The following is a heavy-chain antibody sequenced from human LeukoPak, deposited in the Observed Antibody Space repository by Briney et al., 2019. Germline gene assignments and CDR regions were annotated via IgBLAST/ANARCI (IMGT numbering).Heavy chain of an antibody. D-gene: IGHD6-19*01. CDR2: ISGSGGST. Sequence: GGSLRLSCTASGFTFSSYGMHWVRQAPGKGLEWVSAISGSGGSTYYADSVKGRFTISRDNSKNTLYLQMNSLRAEDTAVYYCAKDRSGSHSSGWYRSWGQGTLVTVSS. J-gene: IGHJ5*02. CDR3: AKDRSGSHSSGWYRS. V-gene: IGHV3-23*01. CDR1: GFTFSSYG.